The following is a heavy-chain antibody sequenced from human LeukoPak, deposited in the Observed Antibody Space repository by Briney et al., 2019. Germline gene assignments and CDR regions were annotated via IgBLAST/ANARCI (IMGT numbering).Heavy chain of an antibody. Sequence: GGSLRLSCAASGFTFSSYAMHWVRQAPGKGLEWVAVISYDGSNKYYADSVKGRFTISRDNSKNTLYLQMNSLRAEDTAVYYCARDVGYCTNGVCSPDYWGQGTLVTVSS. CDR2: ISYDGSNK. D-gene: IGHD2-8*01. CDR3: ARDVGYCTNGVCSPDY. V-gene: IGHV3-30-3*01. J-gene: IGHJ4*02. CDR1: GFTFSSYA.